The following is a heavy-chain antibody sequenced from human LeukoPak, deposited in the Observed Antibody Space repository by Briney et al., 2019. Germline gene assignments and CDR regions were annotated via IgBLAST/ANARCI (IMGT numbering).Heavy chain of an antibody. CDR1: GGSFSGYY. CDR3: ARGGGWSSFDY. D-gene: IGHD6-19*01. Sequence: PSETLSLTCAVYGGSFSGYYWSWIRQPPGKGLEWIGEINHSGSTNYNPSLKSRVTISVDTSKNQFSLELGSVTAADTAVYYCARGGGWSSFDYWGQGTLVTVSS. CDR2: INHSGST. J-gene: IGHJ4*02. V-gene: IGHV4-34*01.